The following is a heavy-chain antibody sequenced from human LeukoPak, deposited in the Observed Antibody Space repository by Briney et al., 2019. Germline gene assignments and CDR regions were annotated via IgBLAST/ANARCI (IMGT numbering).Heavy chain of an antibody. J-gene: IGHJ4*02. CDR1: GFTFSSYG. Sequence: GGSLRLSCAASGFTFSSYGMHWVRQAPGKGLEWVSFIQYDGSNQYYADSVKGRFTISRDNSKNTLHLQMNSLRVEDTAVYYCAKGGYCSTTSCHLLPYDYWGQGTLVTVSS. CDR2: IQYDGSNQ. CDR3: AKGGYCSTTSCHLLPYDY. D-gene: IGHD2-2*01. V-gene: IGHV3-30*02.